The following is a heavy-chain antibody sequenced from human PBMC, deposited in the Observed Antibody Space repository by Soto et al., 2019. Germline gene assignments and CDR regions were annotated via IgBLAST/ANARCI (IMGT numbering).Heavy chain of an antibody. J-gene: IGHJ6*02. D-gene: IGHD6-6*01. Sequence: GGSLRLSCAASGFTFSNAWMSWVRQAPGKGLEWVGRIKSKTDGGTTDYAAPVKGRFTISRDDSKNTLYLQMNSLKTEDTAVYYCTSQYSSSSYYGMDVWGQGTTVTVSS. V-gene: IGHV3-15*01. CDR2: IKSKTDGGTT. CDR3: TSQYSSSSYYGMDV. CDR1: GFTFSNAW.